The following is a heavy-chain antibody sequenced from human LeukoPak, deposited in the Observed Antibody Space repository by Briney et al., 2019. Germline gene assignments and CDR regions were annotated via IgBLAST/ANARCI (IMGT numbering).Heavy chain of an antibody. J-gene: IGHJ6*03. V-gene: IGHV3-23*01. Sequence: GGSLRLSCAASGFTFDHYAMSWVRQAPGKGLEWVSTISSSGDSTYDADSVKGRFTISRDNSKNTLFLQMNSLRAEDTAVYYCAKPLYSGSYHIYYYYYMDVWGKGTTVTVSS. D-gene: IGHD1-26*01. CDR3: AKPLYSGSYHIYYYYYMDV. CDR1: GFTFDHYA. CDR2: ISSSGDST.